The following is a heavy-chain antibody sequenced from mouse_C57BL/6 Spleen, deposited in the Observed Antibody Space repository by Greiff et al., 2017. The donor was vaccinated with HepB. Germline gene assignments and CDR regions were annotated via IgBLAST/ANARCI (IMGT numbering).Heavy chain of an antibody. CDR1: GFTFSDYY. V-gene: IGHV5-16*01. CDR2: INYDGSST. J-gene: IGHJ2*01. CDR3: ARAGYGHFDY. Sequence: EVMLVESEGGLVQPGSSMKLSCTASGFTFSDYYMAWVRQVPEKGLEWVANINYDGSSTYYLDSLKSRFIISRDNAMNILYLQMSSLKSEDTATYYCARAGYGHFDYWGQGTTLTVSS. D-gene: IGHD2-10*02.